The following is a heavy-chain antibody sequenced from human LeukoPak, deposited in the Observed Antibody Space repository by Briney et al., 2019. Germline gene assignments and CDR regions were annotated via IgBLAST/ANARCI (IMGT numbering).Heavy chain of an antibody. CDR3: ARDIGNSGFNLDY. CDR2: IWHDGGRK. V-gene: IGHV3-33*01. J-gene: IGHJ4*02. D-gene: IGHD5-12*01. CDR1: GFTFSTHG. Sequence: GGSLRLSCVVSGFTFSTHGFHWVRQAPGKGLEWVSVIWHDGGRKEYADSVRGRFTISRDNSNLYLQMNSLRAEDTGIYYCARDIGNSGFNLDYWGQGTPVTVSS.